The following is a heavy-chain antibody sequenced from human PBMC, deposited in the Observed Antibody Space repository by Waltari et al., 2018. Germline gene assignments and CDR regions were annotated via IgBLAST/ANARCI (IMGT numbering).Heavy chain of an antibody. CDR2: INVCGGST. CDR1: GFTLSSCA. V-gene: IGHV3-23*01. D-gene: IGHD4-4*01. J-gene: IGHJ3*02. CDR3: AREGAAGKDYKFVYAFDI. Sequence: EVQLLESGGGLAQPGGSLRLSCAASGFTLSSCAMTWVRQAPGRGLEWVSSINVCGGSTYYADYVKGRFTISRDNSKNTLFLQMNSLRAEDTAVYYCAREGAAGKDYKFVYAFDIWGQGTVVAVSS.